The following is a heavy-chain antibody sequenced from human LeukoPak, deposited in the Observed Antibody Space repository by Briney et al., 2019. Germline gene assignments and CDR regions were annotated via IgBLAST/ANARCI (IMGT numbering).Heavy chain of an antibody. D-gene: IGHD5-18*01. CDR1: GGSFSGYY. Sequence: NTSETLSLTCAVYGGSFSGYYWSWIRQPPGKGLEWIGEINHSGSTNYNPSLKSRVTISVDTSKNQFSLKLSSVTAADTAVYYCAREVGGDTAMQLSRYFDYWGQGTLVTVSS. J-gene: IGHJ4*02. CDR2: INHSGST. V-gene: IGHV4-34*01. CDR3: AREVGGDTAMQLSRYFDY.